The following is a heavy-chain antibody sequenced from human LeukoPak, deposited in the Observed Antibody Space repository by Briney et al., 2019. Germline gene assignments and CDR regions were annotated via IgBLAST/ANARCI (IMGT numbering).Heavy chain of an antibody. Sequence: SETLSLTCTVSGGSISSSSYYWGWIRQPPGKGLEWIGNIYYSGSTYYNSSLRSRVTISVDTSKNQFSLKLSSVTASDTAVYYCARTYYYDSSGYYHDIQFDCWGQGTLVTVSS. CDR3: ARTYYYDSSGYYHDIQFDC. V-gene: IGHV4-39*01. CDR2: IYYSGST. J-gene: IGHJ4*02. D-gene: IGHD3-22*01. CDR1: GGSISSSSYY.